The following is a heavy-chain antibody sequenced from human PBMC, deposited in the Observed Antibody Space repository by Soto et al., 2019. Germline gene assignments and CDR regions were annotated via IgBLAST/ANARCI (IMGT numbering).Heavy chain of an antibody. J-gene: IGHJ6*02. V-gene: IGHV1-2*04. CDR1: GYTFTGYY. D-gene: IGHD6-25*01. CDR3: AAAGGAYYYGMDV. Sequence: ASVKVSCKASGYTFTGYYMHWVRQSPVQGLEWMGWINPNSGGTNYAQKFQGWVTMTRDTSISAAYMELSRLRSDDTAVYYCAAAGGAYYYGMDVWGQGTTVTVSS. CDR2: INPNSGGT.